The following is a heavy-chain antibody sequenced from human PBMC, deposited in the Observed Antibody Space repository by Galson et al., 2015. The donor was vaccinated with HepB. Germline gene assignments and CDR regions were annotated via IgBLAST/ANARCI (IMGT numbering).Heavy chain of an antibody. CDR1: GFTFSNYG. CDR2: IWMDGTKK. Sequence: SLRLSCAASGFTFSNYGMHWVRQAPGKGLEWVALIWMDGTKKYYADSVRGRFSISRDNSKNVLYLQMSSLGDEDTAIYFCAREYRNTFIVSFDYWGQGARVTVSS. D-gene: IGHD2-15*01. V-gene: IGHV3-33*01. CDR3: AREYRNTFIVSFDY. J-gene: IGHJ4*02.